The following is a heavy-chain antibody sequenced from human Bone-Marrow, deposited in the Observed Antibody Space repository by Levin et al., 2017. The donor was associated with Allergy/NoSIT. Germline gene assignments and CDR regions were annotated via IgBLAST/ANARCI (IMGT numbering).Heavy chain of an antibody. J-gene: IGHJ4*02. CDR2: ISGSSSYI. V-gene: IGHV3-21*06. CDR3: ARSGSYTFIDY. D-gene: IGHD1-26*01. CDR1: GFTFSDYT. Sequence: GGSLRLSCVDSGFTFSDYTMNWVRQTPGKGLEWVSYISGSSSYIYYADSVKGRFTVSRDNAKNSLFLQMNNLRAEDTAVYYCARSGSYTFIDYWGQGTPVTVSS.